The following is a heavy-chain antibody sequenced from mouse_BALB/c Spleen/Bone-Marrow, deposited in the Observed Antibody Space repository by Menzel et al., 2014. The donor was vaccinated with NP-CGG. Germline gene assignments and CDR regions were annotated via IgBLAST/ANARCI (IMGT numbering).Heavy chain of an antibody. J-gene: IGHJ3*01. CDR2: INPASSTI. V-gene: IGHV4-1*02. D-gene: IGHD1-2*01. CDR3: AKNYYYGYVAY. Sequence: QAPGKGLEWIGEINPASSTINYTPSLKDKFIISRDNAKNTLYLQMSKVRSEDTALYYCAKNYYYGYVAYWGQGTLVTVSA.